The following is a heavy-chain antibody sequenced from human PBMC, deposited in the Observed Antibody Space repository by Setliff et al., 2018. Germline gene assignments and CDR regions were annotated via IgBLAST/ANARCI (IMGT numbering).Heavy chain of an antibody. CDR3: ARDAHDYDSSENPIVDY. CDR2: ISAYNGNT. CDR1: GYTFTSYG. Sequence: ASVKVSCKASGYTFTSYGISWVRQAPGQGLEWMGWISAYNGNTNYAQKLQGRVTMTTDTSTSTAYMELRSLRSDDTAVYYCARDAHDYDSSENPIVDYWGQGTLVTVSS. J-gene: IGHJ4*02. D-gene: IGHD3-22*01. V-gene: IGHV1-18*01.